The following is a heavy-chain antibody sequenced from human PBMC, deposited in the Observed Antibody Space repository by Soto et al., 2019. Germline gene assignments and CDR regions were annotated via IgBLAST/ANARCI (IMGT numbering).Heavy chain of an antibody. J-gene: IGHJ6*02. CDR1: GYSFTSYW. D-gene: IGHD6-6*01. V-gene: IGHV5-10-1*01. CDR2: IDPSDSYT. Sequence: GESLKISFKGSGYSFTSYWISWVRQMPGKGLEWMGRIDPSDSYTNYSPSFQGHVTISADKSISTAYLQWSSLKASDTAMYYCARRPGYSSSSAPGGYYYYYGMDVWGQGTTVTVSS. CDR3: ARRPGYSSSSAPGGYYYYYGMDV.